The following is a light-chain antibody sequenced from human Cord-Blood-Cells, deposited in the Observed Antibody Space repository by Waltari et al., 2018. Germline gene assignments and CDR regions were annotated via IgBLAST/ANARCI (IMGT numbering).Light chain of an antibody. CDR2: GAS. Sequence: EIVLTQSPGTLSLSPGERATLSCRARRSVSSSYLAWYQQKPGQAPRLLIYGASSRATGIPDRFSGSGSGTDFTLTISRLEPEDFAVYYCQQYGSSPWTFGQGTKVEIK. V-gene: IGKV3-20*01. CDR1: RSVSSSY. CDR3: QQYGSSPWT. J-gene: IGKJ1*01.